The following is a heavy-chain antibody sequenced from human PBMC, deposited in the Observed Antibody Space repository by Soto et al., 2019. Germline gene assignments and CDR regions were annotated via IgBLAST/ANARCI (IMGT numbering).Heavy chain of an antibody. D-gene: IGHD1-7*01. J-gene: IGHJ6*02. Sequence: QVQLVQSGAEAKKPGSSVKVSCKASGGTFSSYTISWVRQAPGQGLEWMGRIIPILGIANYAQKFQGRVTITADKSTSTAYMELSSLRSEDTAVYYCARDRLNYRPYYYYGMDVWGQGTTVTVSS. CDR2: IIPILGIA. CDR1: GGTFSSYT. V-gene: IGHV1-69*08. CDR3: ARDRLNYRPYYYYGMDV.